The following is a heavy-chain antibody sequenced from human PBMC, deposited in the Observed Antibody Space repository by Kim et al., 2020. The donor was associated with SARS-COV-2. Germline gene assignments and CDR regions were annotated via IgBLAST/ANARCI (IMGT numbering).Heavy chain of an antibody. J-gene: IGHJ4*02. V-gene: IGHV4-31*03. Sequence: SETLSLTCTVSGGSISSGGYYWSWIRQHPGKGLEWIGYIYYSGSTYYNPSLKSRVTISVDTSKNQFSLKLSSVTAADTAVYYCARERNEGRWLLHSYYFDYWGQGTLVTVSS. CDR3: ARERNEGRWLLHSYYFDY. D-gene: IGHD1-26*01. CDR1: GGSISSGGYY. CDR2: IYYSGST.